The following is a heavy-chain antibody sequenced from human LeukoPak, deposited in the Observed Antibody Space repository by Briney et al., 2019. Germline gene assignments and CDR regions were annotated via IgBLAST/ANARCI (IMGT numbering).Heavy chain of an antibody. Sequence: GGSLRLSCAASGFTFSSYSMNWVRQAPGKGLEWVSSISSSSSYIYYADSVKGRFTISRDNAKNSLYLQMNSLRAEDTAVNYCASPYYDILTGYGHSPWGQGTLVTVSS. CDR2: ISSSSSYI. CDR3: ASPYYDILTGYGHSP. D-gene: IGHD3-9*01. V-gene: IGHV3-21*01. CDR1: GFTFSSYS. J-gene: IGHJ5*02.